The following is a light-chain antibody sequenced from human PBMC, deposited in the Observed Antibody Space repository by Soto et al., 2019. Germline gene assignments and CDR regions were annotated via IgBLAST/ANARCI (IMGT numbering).Light chain of an antibody. J-gene: IGLJ2*01. CDR3: SSYTTSRTGVV. V-gene: IGLV2-14*01. Sequence: QSALTQPASVSGSPGQAITISCTGTTSEVGGYNYVSWYQQHPGKAPKLMIYDVTNRPSGVSNRFSGSKSGITAALTISGLQAEDEADYYCSSYTTSRTGVVFGGGTKLTVL. CDR2: DVT. CDR1: TSEVGGYNY.